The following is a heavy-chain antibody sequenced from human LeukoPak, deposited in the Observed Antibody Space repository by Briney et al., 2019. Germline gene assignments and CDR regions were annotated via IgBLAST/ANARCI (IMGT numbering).Heavy chain of an antibody. D-gene: IGHD4-17*01. CDR2: IYYGGST. V-gene: IGHV4-59*01. J-gene: IGHJ6*04. CDR3: ARINYGDYGSYYGMDV. CDR1: GGAIGSYS. Sequence: PSETLSLTCTVSGGAIGSYSWSWVRRPPAKGLQWIADIYYGGSTKYNPSLKSRVTISVDRAKNQFSLKLNSVTAADTAMYYCARINYGDYGSYYGMDVWGKGTTVTASS.